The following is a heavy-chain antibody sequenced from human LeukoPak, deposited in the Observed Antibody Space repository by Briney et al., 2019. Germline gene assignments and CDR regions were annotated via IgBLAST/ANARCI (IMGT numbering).Heavy chain of an antibody. V-gene: IGHV4-59*01. J-gene: IGHJ1*01. CDR3: ARLKYYYDSSGSRAEYFQH. CDR2: IYYSGST. D-gene: IGHD3-22*01. CDR1: GGSISSYY. Sequence: SETLSLTCTVSGGSISSYYWSWIRQPPGRGLEWIGYIYYSGSTNYNPSLKSRVTISVDTSKNQFSLKLSSVTAADTAVYYCARLKYYYDSSGSRAEYFQHWGQGTLVTASS.